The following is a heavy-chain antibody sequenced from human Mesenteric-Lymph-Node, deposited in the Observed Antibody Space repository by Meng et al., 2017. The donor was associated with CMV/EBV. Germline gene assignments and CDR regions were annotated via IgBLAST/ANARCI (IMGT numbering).Heavy chain of an antibody. V-gene: IGHV3-23*01. J-gene: IGHJ4*02. CDR1: YA. CDR2: IGGSGANT. CDR3: AKGLASGGYYDFWSGYPYFDY. D-gene: IGHD3-3*01. Sequence: YAMTWVRQAPGRGLEWVCSIGGSGANTYYTDSVKGRFTISRDNSKNTLYLQMNSLRAGDTAVYFCAKGLASGGYYDFWSGYPYFDYWGQGTLVTVSS.